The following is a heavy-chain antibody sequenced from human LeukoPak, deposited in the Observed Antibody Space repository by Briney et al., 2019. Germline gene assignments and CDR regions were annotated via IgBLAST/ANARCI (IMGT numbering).Heavy chain of an antibody. CDR3: ARDPPGIRVPGV. V-gene: IGHV3-30*14. CDR2: LSKDTVNK. Sequence: PGSSLRLFCTAAAFTLNTYAMHSFRQAPGKGMGWVAVLSKDTVNKYYADSVRGRFTISRDNSKNTLYLQMDSLRVEDTAVYYCARDPPGIRVPGVWGQGTLVTVSS. J-gene: IGHJ4*02. D-gene: IGHD6-19*01. CDR1: AFTLNTYA.